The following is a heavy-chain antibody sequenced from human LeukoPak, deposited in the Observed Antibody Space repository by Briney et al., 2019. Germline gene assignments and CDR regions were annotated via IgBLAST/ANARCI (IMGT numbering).Heavy chain of an antibody. CDR2: ISTSGST. J-gene: IGHJ5*02. CDR1: GGSISSYY. D-gene: IGHD5-12*01. Sequence: SETLSLICTVSGGSISSYYWSWIRQPAGKGLEWIGRISTSGSTNYNPSLKSRVTMSVDTFKNHFSLKLSSVTAADTAVYYCATDRRGYGNWFDPWGQGTLVTVSS. CDR3: ATDRRGYGNWFDP. V-gene: IGHV4-4*07.